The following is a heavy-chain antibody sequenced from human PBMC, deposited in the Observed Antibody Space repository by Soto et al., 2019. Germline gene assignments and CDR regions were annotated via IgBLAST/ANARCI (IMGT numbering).Heavy chain of an antibody. CDR2: ISSSSSYI. J-gene: IGHJ4*02. CDR1: GFSFSSYS. Sequence: PGGSLRLSCAGSGFSFSSYSMAWVRQAPGKGLEWVSSISSSSSYIYYADSVKGRFTISRDNAKNSLYLQMNSLRAEDTAVYYCARDPGYSYGYLFDYWGQGTLVTVSS. V-gene: IGHV3-21*01. CDR3: ARDPGYSYGYLFDY. D-gene: IGHD5-18*01.